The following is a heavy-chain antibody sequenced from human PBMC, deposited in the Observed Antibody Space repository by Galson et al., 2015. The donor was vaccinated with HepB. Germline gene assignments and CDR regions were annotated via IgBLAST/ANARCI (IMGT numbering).Heavy chain of an antibody. CDR3: ARDRSGDYISYAMAV. J-gene: IGHJ6*02. CDR2: INAGNGNT. D-gene: IGHD3-3*01. V-gene: IGHV1-3*01. CDR1: GYTFTTYT. Sequence: SVKVSCKASGYTFTTYTIHWVRQAPGQRLEWMGWINAGNGNTKYSQKFQGKVTFTRDTSASTAYMELSSLRSEDTAVFYCARDRSGDYISYAMAVWGQRTTVAVSS.